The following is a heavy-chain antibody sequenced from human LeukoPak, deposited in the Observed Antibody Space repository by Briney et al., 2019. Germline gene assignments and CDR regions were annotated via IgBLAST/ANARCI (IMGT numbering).Heavy chain of an antibody. CDR1: GGSISSGGYS. V-gene: IGHV4-30-2*01. Sequence: SETLSLTCAVSGGSISSGGYSWSWIRQPPGKGLEWIGYIYHSGSTYYNPSLKSRVTISVDRSKNQFSLKLSSVTAADTAVYYCARGVVVKGMDVWGQGTTVTVSS. CDR3: ARGVVVKGMDV. D-gene: IGHD2-2*01. J-gene: IGHJ6*02. CDR2: IYHSGST.